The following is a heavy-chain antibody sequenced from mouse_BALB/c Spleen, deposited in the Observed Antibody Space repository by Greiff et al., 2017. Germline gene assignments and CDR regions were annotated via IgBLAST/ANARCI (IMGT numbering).Heavy chain of an antibody. V-gene: IGHV3-2*02. CDR1: GYSITSDYA. CDR3: ARSAYYRYDWDY. J-gene: IGHJ2*01. D-gene: IGHD2-14*01. Sequence: EVKLQESGPGLVKPSQSLSLTCTVTGYSITSDYAWNWIRQFPGNKLEWMGYISYSGSTSYNPSLKSRISITRDTSKNQFFLQLNSVTTEDTATYYCARSAYYRYDWDYWGQGTTLTVSS. CDR2: ISYSGST.